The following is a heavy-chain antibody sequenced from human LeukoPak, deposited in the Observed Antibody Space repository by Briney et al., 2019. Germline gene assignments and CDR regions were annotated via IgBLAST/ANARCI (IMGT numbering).Heavy chain of an antibody. J-gene: IGHJ5*02. CDR1: GGSISGYF. D-gene: IGHD6-19*01. Sequence: SETLSLTCTVSGGSISGYFWSWIRQPPGKGPEWIGYIYYSGSTNYNPSLKSRVTISIDMSKNQFSLKLSSVTAADTAVYYCARHGQWWFDPWGQGTLVTVSS. CDR3: ARHGQWWFDP. V-gene: IGHV4-59*08. CDR2: IYYSGST.